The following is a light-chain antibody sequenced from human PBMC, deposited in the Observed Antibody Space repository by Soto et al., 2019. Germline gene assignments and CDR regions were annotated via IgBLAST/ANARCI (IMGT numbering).Light chain of an antibody. CDR2: GAS. J-gene: IGKJ3*01. CDR3: QQYNNWPRVT. CDR1: QSVSSN. V-gene: IGKV3-15*01. Sequence: EIVMTQSPATLSVSPGERATLSCRASQSVSSNLAWYQQKPGQAPRLLIYGASTRATGIPARFSGSGSGTAFTLTIISLQSEDFAVYYCQQYNNWPRVTFGPGTKVDIK.